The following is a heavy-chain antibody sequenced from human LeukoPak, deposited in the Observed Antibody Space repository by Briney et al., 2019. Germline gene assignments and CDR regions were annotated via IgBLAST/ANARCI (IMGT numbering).Heavy chain of an antibody. CDR1: GGSISSGGYY. V-gene: IGHV4-30-2*01. CDR3: ARGHRPERSYDFGVRAGRSATPKYYFDY. J-gene: IGHJ4*02. Sequence: SQTLSLTCAVSGGSISSGGYYWSWIRQPPGKGLEWIGEINHSGSTNYNPSLKSRVTISVDTSKNQFSLKLSSVTAADTAVYYCARGHRPERSYDFGVRAGRSATPKYYFDYWGQGTLVTVSS. CDR2: INHSGST. D-gene: IGHD3-3*01.